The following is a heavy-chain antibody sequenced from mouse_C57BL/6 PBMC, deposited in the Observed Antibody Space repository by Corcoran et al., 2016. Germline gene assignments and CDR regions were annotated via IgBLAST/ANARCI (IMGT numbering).Heavy chain of an antibody. CDR3: ARGSARFAY. CDR1: GYTFTTYG. V-gene: IGHV9-3*01. Sequence: QIQLVQSGPELKKPGETVKISCKASGYTFTTYGMSWVKQAPGKGLKWMGWINTYSGVPTYADDFKGRFAFSLETSASTAYLQINNLKNEDTATYFCARGSARFAYWGQGTLVTVSA. CDR2: INTYSGVP. J-gene: IGHJ3*01.